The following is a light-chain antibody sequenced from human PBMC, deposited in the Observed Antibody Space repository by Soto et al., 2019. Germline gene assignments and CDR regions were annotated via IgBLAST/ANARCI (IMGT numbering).Light chain of an antibody. CDR2: HAS. V-gene: IGKV1-5*01. Sequence: DIQMTQSPSPLSASVGDRVTITCRASQSISSWLAWYQQKPGTAPKVLIYHASNLQSGVPSRFSGSGSGTEFTLTISSLQPDDLATYYCQQYNSYSFGQGTKVDIK. CDR3: QQYNSYS. CDR1: QSISSW. J-gene: IGKJ1*01.